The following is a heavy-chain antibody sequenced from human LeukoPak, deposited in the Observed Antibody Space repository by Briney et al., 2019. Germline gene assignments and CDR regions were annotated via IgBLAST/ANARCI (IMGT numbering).Heavy chain of an antibody. CDR1: GGTFSSYA. J-gene: IGHJ4*02. V-gene: IGHV1-69*01. CDR3: ARDPSSGLYYFDY. D-gene: IGHD6-19*01. Sequence: GASVKVSCKASGGTFSSYAISWVRQAPGQGLEGMGGIIPIFGTANYAQKFQGRVTITADESTSTAYMELSSLRSEDTAVYYCARDPSSGLYYFDYWGQGTLVTVSS. CDR2: IIPIFGTA.